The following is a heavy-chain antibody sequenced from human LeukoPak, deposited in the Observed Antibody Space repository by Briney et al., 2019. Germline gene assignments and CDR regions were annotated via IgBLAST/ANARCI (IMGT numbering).Heavy chain of an antibody. CDR3: ARGGYPPDDAFDI. V-gene: IGHV3-72*01. Sequence: PGGSLRLSCEASGFTFSDHYMDWVRQAPGKGLEWVGRTRNKANSYTTEYAASVKGRFTISRDDSKNSLYLQMNSLKTEDTAVYYCARGGYPPDDAFDIWGQGTMVTVSS. CDR2: TRNKANSYTT. CDR1: GFTFSDHY. D-gene: IGHD5-12*01. J-gene: IGHJ3*02.